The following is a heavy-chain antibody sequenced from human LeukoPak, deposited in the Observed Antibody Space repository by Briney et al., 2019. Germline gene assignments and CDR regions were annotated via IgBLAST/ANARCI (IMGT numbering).Heavy chain of an antibody. CDR3: ARTTVTPSWFDP. CDR2: ISAGGGST. CDR1: GFTFSSYA. Sequence: GGSLRLSCVASGFTFSSYAMSWVRQAPGKGLEWVSAISAGGGSTYYADSVKGRLTISRDNAKNSLYLQMNSLRAEDTAVYFCARTTVTPSWFDPWGQGTLVTVSS. V-gene: IGHV3-23*01. D-gene: IGHD4-17*01. J-gene: IGHJ5*02.